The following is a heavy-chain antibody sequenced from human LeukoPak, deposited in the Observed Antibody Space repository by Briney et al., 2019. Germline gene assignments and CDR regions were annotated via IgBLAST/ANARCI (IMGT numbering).Heavy chain of an antibody. Sequence: SVKVSCKASGGTFSSYAISWVRQAPGQGLEWMGGIIPIFGTANYAQKFQGRVTITTDESMSTAYMELSSLRSEDTAVYYCAREAGGLDIVATISWFDPWGQGTLVTVSS. V-gene: IGHV1-69*05. J-gene: IGHJ5*02. CDR2: IIPIFGTA. CDR1: GGTFSSYA. CDR3: AREAGGLDIVATISWFDP. D-gene: IGHD5-12*01.